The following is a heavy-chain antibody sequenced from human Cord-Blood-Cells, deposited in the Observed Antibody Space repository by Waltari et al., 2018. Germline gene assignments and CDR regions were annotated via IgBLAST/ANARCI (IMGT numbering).Heavy chain of an antibody. CDR2: INHRGIT. J-gene: IGHJ4*02. D-gene: IGHD1-1*01. CDR1: GGSFSGYY. Sequence: QVQLQQWGAGLLKPSETLSLTCAVYGGSFSGYYWSWIRQPSGKGLEWIGEINHRGITNHHPSLKSRVTISVDTSKNQFSLKLSSVTAADTAVYYCARGYGGLTGTTSDHCDYWGQGTLVTVSS. CDR3: ARGYGGLTGTTSDHCDY. V-gene: IGHV4-34*01.